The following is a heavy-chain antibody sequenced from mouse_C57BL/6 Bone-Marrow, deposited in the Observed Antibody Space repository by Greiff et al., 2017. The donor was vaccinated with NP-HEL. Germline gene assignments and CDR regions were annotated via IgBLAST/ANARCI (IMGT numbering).Heavy chain of an antibody. J-gene: IGHJ1*03. D-gene: IGHD1-1*01. CDR2: IDPEDGET. CDR3: ARSGGYGSNFDV. V-gene: IGHV14-2*01. Sequence: EVQLQQSGAELVKPGASVKLSCTASGFNIKDYYMHWVKQRTEQGLEWIGRIDPEDGETKYAPNFQGKATITADTSSNTAYLQLSSLTSEDTAVYYCARSGGYGSNFDVWGTGTTVTVSS. CDR1: GFNIKDYY.